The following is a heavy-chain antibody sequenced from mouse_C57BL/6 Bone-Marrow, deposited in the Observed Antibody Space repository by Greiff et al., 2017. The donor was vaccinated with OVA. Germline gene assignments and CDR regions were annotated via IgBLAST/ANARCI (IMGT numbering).Heavy chain of an antibody. CDR1: GYAFTNYL. D-gene: IGHD3-3*01. V-gene: IGHV1-54*01. CDR2: INPGSGGT. Sequence: VQLQQPGAELVRPGTSVKVSCKASGYAFTNYLIEWVKQRPGQGLEWIGVINPGSGGTNYNEKFKGKATLTADKSSSTAYMQLSSLTSEDSAVYFCARRADYWGQGTALTVSA. J-gene: IGHJ2*01. CDR3: ARRADY.